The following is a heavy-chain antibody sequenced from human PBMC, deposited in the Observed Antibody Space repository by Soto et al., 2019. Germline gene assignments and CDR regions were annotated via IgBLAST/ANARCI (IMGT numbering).Heavy chain of an antibody. CDR1: GFTFSSYA. CDR3: ARDGFSRDYYYYGMDV. J-gene: IGHJ6*02. CDR2: ISYDGSNK. Sequence: PGGSLRLSCAASGFTFSSYAMHWVRQAPGKGLEWVAVISYDGSNKYYADSVKGRFTISRDNSKNTLYLQMNSLRAEDTAVYYCARDGFSRDYYYYGMDVWGQGTTVTVSS. V-gene: IGHV3-30-3*01.